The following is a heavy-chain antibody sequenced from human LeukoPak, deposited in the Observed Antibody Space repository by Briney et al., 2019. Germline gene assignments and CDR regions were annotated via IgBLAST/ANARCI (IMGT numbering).Heavy chain of an antibody. CDR3: ARDPSIAAAAPGY. J-gene: IGHJ4*02. CDR2: INPNSGGT. D-gene: IGHD6-13*01. V-gene: IGHV1-2*06. Sequence: ASVKVSCKASGYTFTGYSMHWVRQAPGQGLEWLGQINPNSGGTKYAQKLQGRVTMTTDTSTSTAYMELRSLRSDDTAVYYCARDPSIAAAAPGYWGQGTLVTVSS. CDR1: GYTFTGYS.